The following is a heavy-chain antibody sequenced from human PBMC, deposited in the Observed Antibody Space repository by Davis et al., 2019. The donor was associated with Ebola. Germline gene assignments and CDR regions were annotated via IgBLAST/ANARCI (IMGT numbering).Heavy chain of an antibody. CDR2: IRSKAYGGTT. CDR3: TRDLRSNVKYYDFWSGTDDMDY. Sequence: GGSLRLSCAASGFTFSSYSMNWVRQAPGKGLEWVGFIRSKAYGGTTEYAASVKGRFTISRDDSKSIAYLQMNSLKTEDTAVYYCTRDLRSNVKYYDFWSGTDDMDYWGQGTLVTVSS. CDR1: GFTFSSYS. D-gene: IGHD3-3*01. V-gene: IGHV3-49*04. J-gene: IGHJ4*02.